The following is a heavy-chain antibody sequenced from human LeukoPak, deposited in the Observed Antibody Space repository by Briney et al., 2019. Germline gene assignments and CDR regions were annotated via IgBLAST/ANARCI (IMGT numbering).Heavy chain of an antibody. Sequence: PSETLSLTCTVSGGSISSSSYYWGWIRQPPGKGLEWIGSISYSGSTYYNPSLKSRVTISVDTSKNQFSLKLSSVTAADTAVYYCARRRGYSSGWYPNYFDYWGRGTLVTVSS. D-gene: IGHD6-19*01. CDR3: ARRRGYSSGWYPNYFDY. V-gene: IGHV4-39*07. CDR2: ISYSGST. CDR1: GGSISSSSYY. J-gene: IGHJ4*02.